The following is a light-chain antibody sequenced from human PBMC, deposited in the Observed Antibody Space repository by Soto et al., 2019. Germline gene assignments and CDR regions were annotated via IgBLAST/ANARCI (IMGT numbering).Light chain of an antibody. Sequence: EIVLTQSPGTLSLSPGERATLSCRASQSVSSSYLAWYQQKSGQAPRLLIYGASSRAPGIPDRFSGSGSGTEFTLTISRLEPADFAVYYCQQYGSSQYTFGQGTKLEIK. CDR3: QQYGSSQYT. CDR2: GAS. J-gene: IGKJ2*01. V-gene: IGKV3-20*01. CDR1: QSVSSSY.